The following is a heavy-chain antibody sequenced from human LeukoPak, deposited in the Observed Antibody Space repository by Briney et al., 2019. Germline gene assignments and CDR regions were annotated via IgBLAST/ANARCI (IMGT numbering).Heavy chain of an antibody. D-gene: IGHD3-22*01. V-gene: IGHV3-21*01. CDR1: GFTFSSDS. CDR2: ISSSSSYI. CDR3: ARAPMIDSSGYYYLYYFDY. J-gene: IGHJ4*02. Sequence: GGSLRLSCAASGFTFSSDSMNWVRQAPGKGLEWVSSISSSSSYIYYADSVKGRFTISRDYAKNSLYLQMNSLRAEDTAVYYCARAPMIDSSGYYYLYYFDYWGQGTLVTVSS.